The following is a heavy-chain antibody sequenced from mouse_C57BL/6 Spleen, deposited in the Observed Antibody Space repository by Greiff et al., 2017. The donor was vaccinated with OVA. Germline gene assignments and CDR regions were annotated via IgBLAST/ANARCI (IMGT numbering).Heavy chain of an antibody. CDR1: GYTFTDYY. CDR3: ARRSPFDY. D-gene: IGHD1-1*01. J-gene: IGHJ2*01. V-gene: IGHV1-26*01. CDR2: INPNNGGT. Sequence: EVKLQQSGPELVKPGASVKISCKASGYTFTDYYMNWVKQSHGKSLEWIGDINPNNGGTSYNQKFKGKATLTVDKSSSTAYMELRSLTSEDSAVYYCARRSPFDYWGQGTTLTVSS.